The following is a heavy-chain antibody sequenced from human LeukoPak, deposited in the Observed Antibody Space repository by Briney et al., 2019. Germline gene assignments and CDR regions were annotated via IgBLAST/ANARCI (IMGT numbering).Heavy chain of an antibody. D-gene: IGHD3-9*01. CDR3: ARVYAYYFETSSPTNWLDP. J-gene: IGHJ5*02. CDR2: INPKTGGT. Sequence: ASVKVSCKPSGYTFTDYYIHWVRQAPGQGLEWMGRINPKTGGTNYAQKFQGRVAMTRDTSIRTVYLELSRLRFDDTAVYYCARVYAYYFETSSPTNWLDPWGQGTLVTVSS. V-gene: IGHV1-2*06. CDR1: GYTFTDYY.